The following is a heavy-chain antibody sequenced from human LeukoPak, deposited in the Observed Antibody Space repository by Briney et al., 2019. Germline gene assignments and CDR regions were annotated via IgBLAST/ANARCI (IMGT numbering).Heavy chain of an antibody. Sequence: SETLSLTCTVSGGSISSYYWSWIRQPPGKGLEWIGYTYYSGRTNYNPSLKSRVTISVDTSKNQFSLKLSSVTAADTAVYYCARLAAAGLDYWGQGTLVTVSS. D-gene: IGHD6-13*01. CDR1: GGSISSYY. CDR2: TYYSGRT. J-gene: IGHJ4*02. CDR3: ARLAAAGLDY. V-gene: IGHV4-59*01.